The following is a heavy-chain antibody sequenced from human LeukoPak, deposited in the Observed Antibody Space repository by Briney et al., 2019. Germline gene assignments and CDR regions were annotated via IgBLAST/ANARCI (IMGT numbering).Heavy chain of an antibody. V-gene: IGHV4-59*03. CDR2: IHYSGSS. CDR3: ALAPNSNWFDF. CDR1: GDSTSNFY. Sequence: SETLSLTCTVSGDSTSNFYWDWIRQSPGKGLEWIGNIHYSGSSVYNPSLKSRVTISIDTSRRQFFLKLNSVTAADTAVYFCALAPNSNWFDFWGPGTLVAVSS. D-gene: IGHD2-8*01. J-gene: IGHJ5*01.